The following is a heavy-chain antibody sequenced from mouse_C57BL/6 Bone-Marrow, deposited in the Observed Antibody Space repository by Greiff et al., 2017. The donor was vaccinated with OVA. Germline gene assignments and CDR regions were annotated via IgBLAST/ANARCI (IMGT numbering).Heavy chain of an antibody. Sequence: VQLKESGPGLVQPSQSLSITCTVSGFSLTSYGVHWVRQSPGKGLEWLGVIWSGGSTDYNAAFISRLSISKDNSKSQVFFKMNSLQADDTAIYYCARRSYYSNPGWFAYWGQGTLVTVSA. CDR3: ARRSYYSNPGWFAY. CDR1: GFSLTSYG. CDR2: IWSGGST. J-gene: IGHJ3*01. V-gene: IGHV2-2*01. D-gene: IGHD2-5*01.